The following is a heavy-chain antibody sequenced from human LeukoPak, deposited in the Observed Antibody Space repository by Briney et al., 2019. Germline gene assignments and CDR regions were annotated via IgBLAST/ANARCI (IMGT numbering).Heavy chain of an antibody. CDR2: IYAGDSHA. V-gene: IGHV5-51*01. J-gene: IGHJ4*02. CDR1: GYSFANYW. D-gene: IGHD4-17*01. Sequence: GESLKISCKGSGYSFANYWIGWVRQMPGKGLEWMGFIYAGDSHARYSPSFQGQVTISADRSISTAYLQWSSLKASDTAMYYCARSNYGDYESRGFDYWGQGTLVTVSS. CDR3: ARSNYGDYESRGFDY.